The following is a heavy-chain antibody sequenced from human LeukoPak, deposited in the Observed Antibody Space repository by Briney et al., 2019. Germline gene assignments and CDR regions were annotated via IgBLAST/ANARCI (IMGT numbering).Heavy chain of an antibody. CDR1: VGTFSSYT. J-gene: IGHJ5*02. V-gene: IGHV1-69*02. CDR3: ASPPGGSGSYTLET. CDR2: IIPILGIA. D-gene: IGHD3-10*01. Sequence: SVKVSCKASVGTFSSYTISWVRQAPGQGLEWMGRIIPILGIANYAQKFQGRVTITADKSTSTAYMELRSLRYEDTAVYYCASPPGGSGSYTLETWGPGNLVTVSS.